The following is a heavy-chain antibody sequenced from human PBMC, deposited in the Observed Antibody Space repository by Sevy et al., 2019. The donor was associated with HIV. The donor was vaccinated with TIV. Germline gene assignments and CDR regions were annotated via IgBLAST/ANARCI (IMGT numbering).Heavy chain of an antibody. CDR3: ARDLGVYYGSGSSLDY. J-gene: IGHJ4*02. Sequence: GGSLRLSCAASGFTFGNHAIHWVRQAPGKGLEWVAIISFDGRNEHYAGSVKGRFTISRDNSKKTVYLQMTNLRSEDAAVYYCARDLGVYYGSGSSLDYWGQGTLVTVSS. CDR1: GFTFGNHA. V-gene: IGHV3-30*04. D-gene: IGHD3-10*01. CDR2: ISFDGRNE.